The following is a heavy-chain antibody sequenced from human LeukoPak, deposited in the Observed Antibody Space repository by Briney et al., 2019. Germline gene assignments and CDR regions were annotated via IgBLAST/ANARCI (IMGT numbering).Heavy chain of an antibody. Sequence: SETLSLTCAVYGGSFSGYYWSWIRQPPGKGLEWIGEINHSGSTNYNPSLKRRVTISVDTSKNQFSLKLSSVTAADTAVYYCARVRIVVVPAASISLYYFDYWGQGTLVTVSS. CDR1: GGSFSGYY. D-gene: IGHD2-2*01. CDR3: ARVRIVVVPAASISLYYFDY. V-gene: IGHV4-34*01. J-gene: IGHJ4*02. CDR2: INHSGST.